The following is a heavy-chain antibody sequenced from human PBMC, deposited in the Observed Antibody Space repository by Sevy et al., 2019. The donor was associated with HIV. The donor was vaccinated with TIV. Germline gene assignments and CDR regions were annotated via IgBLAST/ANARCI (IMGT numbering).Heavy chain of an antibody. J-gene: IGHJ6*02. V-gene: IGHV4-59*01. CDR3: ARAWSGYYYAMDV. CDR1: GDSISGYY. CDR2: IYYNGRT. Sequence: SETLSLTCTVSGDSISGYYWSWIRQPPGKGLQWIGHIYYNGRTNYNPSLKRRVTISEDTSKNQFSLRLTSVTAADTAVYYCARAWSGYYYAMDVWGQGTTVTVSS. D-gene: IGHD3-3*01.